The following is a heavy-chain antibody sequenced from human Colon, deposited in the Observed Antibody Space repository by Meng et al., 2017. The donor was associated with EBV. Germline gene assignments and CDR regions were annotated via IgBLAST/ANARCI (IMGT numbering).Heavy chain of an antibody. Sequence: QGRLQGSGPGLVKPSGPLSRPCAVSGGSLSSRNWWSWVRQPPGKGLEWIGEIYHSGSTNYNPSLKSRVTISVDESKNQFSLRLSSVTAADTAVYYCARVGAYCGGDCYHPRWGQGTLVTVSS. V-gene: IGHV4-4*02. CDR3: ARVGAYCGGDCYHPR. CDR1: GGSLSSRNW. J-gene: IGHJ4*02. CDR2: IYHSGST. D-gene: IGHD2-21*02.